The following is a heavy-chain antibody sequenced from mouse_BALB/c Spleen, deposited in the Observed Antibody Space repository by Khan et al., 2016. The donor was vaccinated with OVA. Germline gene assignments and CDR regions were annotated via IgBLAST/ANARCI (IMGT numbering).Heavy chain of an antibody. CDR3: ARPPYFSYAMDN. CDR2: INTYTGEP. D-gene: IGHD2-10*01. Sequence: QIQLVQSGPELKKPGETVKISCKASGHTFTNFGMNWVKQAPGKGLKWMGWINTYTGEPTYADDFNGRFAFSLEASASTAYLQINNLTNEDTATYFCARPPYFSYAMDNWVQGTSVTVSS. J-gene: IGHJ4*01. CDR1: GHTFTNFG. V-gene: IGHV9-3-1*01.